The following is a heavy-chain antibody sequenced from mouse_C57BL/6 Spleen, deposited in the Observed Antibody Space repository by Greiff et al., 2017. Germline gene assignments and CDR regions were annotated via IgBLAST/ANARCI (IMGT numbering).Heavy chain of an antibody. CDR2: IWSDGST. Sequence: VQRVESGPGLVAPSQSLSITCTVSGFSLTSYGVHWVRQPPGKGLEWLVVIWSDGSTTYNSALKSRLSISKDNSKSQVFLKMNSLQTDDTAMYXCARHGGIHWYCDVWGTGTTVTVSS. CDR1: GFSLTSYG. CDR3: ARHGGIHWYCDV. V-gene: IGHV2-6-1*01. J-gene: IGHJ1*03.